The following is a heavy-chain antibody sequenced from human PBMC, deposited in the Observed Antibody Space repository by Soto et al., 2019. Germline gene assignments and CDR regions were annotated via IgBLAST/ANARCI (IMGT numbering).Heavy chain of an antibody. J-gene: IGHJ6*02. CDR3: ARDPAPGYSNIDYGMDV. CDR2: IYYSGDT. D-gene: IGHD6-13*01. CDR1: GFTFSSYA. V-gene: IGHV4-39*02. Sequence: PGGSLRLSCAASGFTFSSYAMSWIRQPPGKGLEWIGSIYYSGDTYYNPSLESRVTISIDTSNKQFSLKVSSLTATDTAVYYCARDPAPGYSNIDYGMDVWGQGTTVTVSS.